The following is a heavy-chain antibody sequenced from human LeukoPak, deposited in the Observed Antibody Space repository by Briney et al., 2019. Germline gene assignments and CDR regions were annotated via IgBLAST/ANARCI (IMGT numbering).Heavy chain of an antibody. CDR1: GGSISSGSYY. CDR2: IYTSGST. CDR3: ARVFDCGGDWWDY. V-gene: IGHV4-61*02. J-gene: IGHJ4*02. Sequence: SETLSLTCTVSGGSISSGSYYWSWIRQPAGKGVEWIGRIYTSGSTNYNPSLKSRVTISVDTSKNQFSLKLSSVTAADTAVYYCARVFDCGGDWWDYWGQGTLVTVSS. D-gene: IGHD2-21*02.